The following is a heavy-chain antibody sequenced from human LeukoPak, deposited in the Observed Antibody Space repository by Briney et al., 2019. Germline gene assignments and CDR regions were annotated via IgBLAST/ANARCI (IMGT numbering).Heavy chain of an antibody. D-gene: IGHD2-15*01. CDR1: GGSISSGGYY. J-gene: IGHJ4*02. Sequence: PSETLSLTCTVSGGSISSGGYYWSWIRQYPGKGLEWIGYIYYSGSTYYNPSLKSRVTISVDTSKNQFSLKLSSVTAADTAVYYCARAPGYCSGGSCYEGQNFDYWGQGTLVTVSS. V-gene: IGHV4-31*03. CDR2: IYYSGST. CDR3: ARAPGYCSGGSCYEGQNFDY.